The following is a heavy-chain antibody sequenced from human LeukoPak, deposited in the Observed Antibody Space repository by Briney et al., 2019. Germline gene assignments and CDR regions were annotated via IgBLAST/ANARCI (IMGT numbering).Heavy chain of an antibody. CDR1: GASVGRSCR. CDR3: TRNGDYNLDY. D-gene: IGHD4-17*01. CDR2: VSHDRLT. J-gene: IGHJ4*02. Sequence: EPSETLSLTCAVSGASVGRSCRWCWVRQPPGKRPESVGEVSHDRLTNYNPSLKSRVTVSLDQSSNKFSIILTSVPAADTAVYYCTRNGDYNLDYWGQGTLVTVSS. V-gene: IGHV4/OR15-8*02.